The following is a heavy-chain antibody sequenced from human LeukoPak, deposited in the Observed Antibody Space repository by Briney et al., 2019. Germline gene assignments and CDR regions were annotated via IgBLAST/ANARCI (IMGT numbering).Heavy chain of an antibody. Sequence: PGGSLRLSCAASGFTFSSYSMNWVRQAPGKGLEWVSSISSSSSYIYYADSVKGRFTISRDNAKNSLYLQMNSLRAEDTAVYYCARGQPAYDLGRYYFDYWGQGTLVTVSS. D-gene: IGHD3-16*01. J-gene: IGHJ4*02. V-gene: IGHV3-21*01. CDR1: GFTFSSYS. CDR3: ARGQPAYDLGRYYFDY. CDR2: ISSSSSYI.